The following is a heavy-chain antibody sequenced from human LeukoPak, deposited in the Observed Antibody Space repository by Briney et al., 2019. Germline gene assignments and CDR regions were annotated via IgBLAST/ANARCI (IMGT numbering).Heavy chain of an antibody. CDR1: GFTFSSYW. Sequence: GGSPRLSCAASGFTFSSYWMSWVRQAPGKGLEWVANIKQDGSEKYYVDSVKGRFTISRDNAKNSLYLQMNSLRAEDTAVYYCARALQDPYGDYSSFDYWGQGTLVTVSS. CDR2: IKQDGSEK. CDR3: ARALQDPYGDYSSFDY. V-gene: IGHV3-7*01. D-gene: IGHD4-17*01. J-gene: IGHJ4*02.